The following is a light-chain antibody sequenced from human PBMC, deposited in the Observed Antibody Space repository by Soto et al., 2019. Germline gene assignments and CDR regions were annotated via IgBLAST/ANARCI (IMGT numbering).Light chain of an antibody. CDR3: CSSVGSPNWV. CDR1: SSDVGSYNR. CDR2: EVN. Sequence: QSVLTQPASVSGSPGQSITISCTGTSSDVGSYNRVSWYQQYPGKAPTLMIYEVNKRPSGVSNRFSGSKSGNTASLIISGLQAEDEADYYCCSSVGSPNWVFGGGTRLTVL. V-gene: IGLV2-23*02. J-gene: IGLJ3*02.